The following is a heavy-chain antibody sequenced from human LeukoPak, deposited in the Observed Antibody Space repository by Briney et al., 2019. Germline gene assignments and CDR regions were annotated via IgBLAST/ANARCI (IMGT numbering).Heavy chain of an antibody. V-gene: IGHV1-8*01. Sequence: ASVKVSCKASGYTFTSYDINWVRQATGQGLEWMGWMNPNSGNTGYAQKFQGRVTMTRNTSISTAYMELSSLRSEDTAVYYCARDVPYDSTWSGDAFDIWGQGTMVTVSS. CDR3: ARDVPYDSTWSGDAFDI. CDR1: GYTFTSYD. D-gene: IGHD6-13*01. CDR2: MNPNSGNT. J-gene: IGHJ3*02.